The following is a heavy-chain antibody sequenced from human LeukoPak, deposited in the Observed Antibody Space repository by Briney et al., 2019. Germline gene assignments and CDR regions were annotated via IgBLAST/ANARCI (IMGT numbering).Heavy chain of an antibody. CDR1: GGSINSDY. J-gene: IGHJ6*03. CDR3: ARRSNYMDV. D-gene: IGHD4-11*01. CDR2: IYYIVGT. V-gene: IGHV4-59*08. Sequence: SETLSLTCTVAGGSINSDYWSWIRQPPGKGLEWIGYIYYIVGTNYNTSLKSRVTISLDTSKNQYSLNLRSVTAADTAVYYCARRSNYMDVWGKGTTVTVSS.